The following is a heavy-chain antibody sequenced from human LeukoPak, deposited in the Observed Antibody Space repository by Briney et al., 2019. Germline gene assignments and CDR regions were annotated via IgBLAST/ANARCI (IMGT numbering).Heavy chain of an antibody. CDR1: GFTFSSYW. Sequence: GGSLRLSCAASGFTFSSYWVSWVRQAPGKGLEWVVNIKQDGSDKYYVDSVRGRFNISRDNAKNSLYLQMKRLRAEDVAVYYCARGEQDCSSTSCYAYGYWGQGTLVTVSS. CDR3: ARGEQDCSSTSCYAYGY. CDR2: IKQDGSDK. V-gene: IGHV3-7*01. D-gene: IGHD2-2*01. J-gene: IGHJ4*02.